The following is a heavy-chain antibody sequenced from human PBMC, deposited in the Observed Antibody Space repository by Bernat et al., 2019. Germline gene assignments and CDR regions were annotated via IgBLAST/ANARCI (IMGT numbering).Heavy chain of an antibody. CDR1: SVSNAW. CDR3: TTRVVRGVITVY. J-gene: IGHJ4*02. V-gene: IGHV3-15*07. Sequence: SVSNAWMNWVRQAPGKGLEWVGRIKSKTDGGTTDYAAPVKGRFTISRDDSKNTLYLQMNGLKTEDTAVYYCTTRVVRGVITVYWGQGTLVTVSS. CDR2: IKSKTDGGTT. D-gene: IGHD3-10*01.